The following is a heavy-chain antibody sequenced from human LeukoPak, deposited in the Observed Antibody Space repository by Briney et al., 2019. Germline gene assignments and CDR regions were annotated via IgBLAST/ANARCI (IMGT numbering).Heavy chain of an antibody. D-gene: IGHD3-3*01. CDR1: GGSISSGGYY. V-gene: IGHV4-31*03. Sequence: SETLSLTCTVSGGSISSGGYYWSWIRQHPGKGLEWIGYIYYSGSTYYNPSLKSRVTISVDTSKNQFSPKLSSVTAADTAVYYCARGGGGYDFWSGYYHFDYWGQGTLVTVSS. CDR3: ARGGGGYDFWSGYYHFDY. CDR2: IYYSGST. J-gene: IGHJ4*02.